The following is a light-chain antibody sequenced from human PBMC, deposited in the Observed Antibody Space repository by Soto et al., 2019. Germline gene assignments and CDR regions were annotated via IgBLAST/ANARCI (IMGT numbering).Light chain of an antibody. CDR3: QQTSSFPLT. CDR1: QGLVSW. V-gene: IGKV1-12*01. J-gene: IGKJ4*01. Sequence: DIQVTQSPSSVSASEGDRVTITCRASQGLVSWLAWYQQKPGKAPKLLIYAASSFQSGVPSRFSGSGSGTDFTLTISSLQPEDFATYYCQQTSSFPLTFGGGTKVEIK. CDR2: AAS.